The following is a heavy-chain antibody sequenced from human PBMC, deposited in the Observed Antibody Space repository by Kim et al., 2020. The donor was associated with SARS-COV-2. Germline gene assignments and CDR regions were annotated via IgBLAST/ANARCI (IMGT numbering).Heavy chain of an antibody. Sequence: GGSLRLSCAASGFTFSSYWMHWVRQAPGKGLVWVSRINSDGSSTSYADSVKGRFTISRDNAKNTLYLQMNSLRAEDTAVYYCARVVGSSWYNGMDVWGQGTTVTVSS. D-gene: IGHD6-13*01. CDR1: GFTFSSYW. CDR2: INSDGSST. CDR3: ARVVGSSWYNGMDV. V-gene: IGHV3-74*01. J-gene: IGHJ6*02.